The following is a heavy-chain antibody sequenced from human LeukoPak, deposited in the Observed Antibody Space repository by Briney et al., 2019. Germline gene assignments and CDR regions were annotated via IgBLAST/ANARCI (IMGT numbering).Heavy chain of an antibody. V-gene: IGHV3-30*02. CDR2: IRYDGSNK. Sequence: PGGSLRLSCAASGFTFSSYGMHWVRQAPGKGLEWVAFIRYDGSNKYYADSVKGRFTISRDNSKNTLYLQMNGLRAEDTAVYYCAKDASGSIVVVPYYMDVWGKGTTVTVSS. J-gene: IGHJ6*03. CDR3: AKDASGSIVVVPYYMDV. CDR1: GFTFSSYG. D-gene: IGHD2-2*01.